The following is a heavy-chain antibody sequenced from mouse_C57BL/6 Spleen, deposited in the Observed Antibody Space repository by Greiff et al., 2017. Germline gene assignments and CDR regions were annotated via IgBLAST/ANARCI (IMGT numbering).Heavy chain of an antibody. D-gene: IGHD2-4*01. CDR3: AHTIYYDYDYFDY. J-gene: IGHJ2*01. Sequence: EVQRVESGAELVKPGASVKLSCTASGFNIKDYYMHWVKQRTEQGLGWIGRIDPEDGETKYAPKFQGNATITADTSSNTAYLQLSSLTSEDTAVYYCAHTIYYDYDYFDYWGQGTTLTVAS. CDR1: GFNIKDYY. V-gene: IGHV14-2*01. CDR2: IDPEDGET.